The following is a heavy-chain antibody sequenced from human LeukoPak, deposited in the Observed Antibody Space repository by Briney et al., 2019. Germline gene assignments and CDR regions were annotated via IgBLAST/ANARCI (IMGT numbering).Heavy chain of an antibody. CDR3: ARGQHCSSTSCYNGATYFDY. Sequence: ASETLSLTCTVSGDSVSSAYYWGWVRQPPGKGLEWIANIYHSGSTYYNPSLKSRVTISIDTSKNQFSLKLSSMTAADTAVYYCARGQHCSSTSCYNGATYFDYWGQGILVTVSS. CDR2: IYHSGST. CDR1: GDSVSSAYY. D-gene: IGHD2-2*02. V-gene: IGHV4-38-2*02. J-gene: IGHJ4*02.